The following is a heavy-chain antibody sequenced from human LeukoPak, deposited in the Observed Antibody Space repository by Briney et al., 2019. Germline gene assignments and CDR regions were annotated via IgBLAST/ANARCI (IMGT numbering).Heavy chain of an antibody. CDR2: ISSSSSTV. CDR3: ARGQKEGGDYGGWFDP. Sequence: GGSLRLSCAASGFTFSYYSMNWVRQAPGKGLEWVSYISSSSSTVYYADSVKGRFTISRDNAKDSVYLQMSSLRDEDTAVYYCARGQKEGGDYGGWFDPWGQGTLVTVSS. D-gene: IGHD4-17*01. CDR1: GFTFSYYS. J-gene: IGHJ5*02. V-gene: IGHV3-48*02.